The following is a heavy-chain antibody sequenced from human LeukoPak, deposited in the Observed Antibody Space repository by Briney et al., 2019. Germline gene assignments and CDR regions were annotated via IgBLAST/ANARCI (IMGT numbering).Heavy chain of an antibody. CDR2: INHSGST. CDR1: GGSFSGYY. D-gene: IGHD5-18*01. V-gene: IGHV4-34*01. CDR3: ARDAPGNTALDY. J-gene: IGHJ4*02. Sequence: SETLSLTCAVYGGSFSGYYWSWIRQPPGKGLEWIGEINHSGSTNYNPSLKSRVTISVDTSKNQFSLKLSSVTAADTAVYYCARDAPGNTALDYWGQGTLVTVSS.